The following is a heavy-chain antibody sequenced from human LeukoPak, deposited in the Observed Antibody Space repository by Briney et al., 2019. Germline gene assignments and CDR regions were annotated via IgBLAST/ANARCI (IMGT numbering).Heavy chain of an antibody. CDR1: GFTFSSNC. D-gene: IGHD3-16*01. J-gene: IGHJ5*02. V-gene: IGHV3-53*01. CDR3: ARDRGFGGPQGDNWFDP. Sequence: PGGSLRLSCAASGFTFSSNCMSWVRQAPGKGLEWVSVVYSDGGAKYADSVKDRFNISRDNSKNMLYLEMNSLRVEDTAVYYCARDRGFGGPQGDNWFDPWGQGTLVTVSS. CDR2: VYSDGGA.